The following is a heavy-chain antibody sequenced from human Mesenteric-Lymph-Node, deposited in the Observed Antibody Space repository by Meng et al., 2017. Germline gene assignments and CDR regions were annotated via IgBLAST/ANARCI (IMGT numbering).Heavy chain of an antibody. CDR2: ISSYNGYT. V-gene: IGHV1-18*01. D-gene: IGHD3-10*01. CDR3: ARSKHYYGSGTYYKIPSEFDY. Sequence: ASVKVSCKASGGTFSSYAISWVRQAPGQGLEWMGWISSYNGYTKTAQMLQGRVTLTTDTSTSIAYMELRSLTSDDTAVYYCARSKHYYGSGTYYKIPSEFDYWDQGTLVTVSS. J-gene: IGHJ4*02. CDR1: GGTFSSYA.